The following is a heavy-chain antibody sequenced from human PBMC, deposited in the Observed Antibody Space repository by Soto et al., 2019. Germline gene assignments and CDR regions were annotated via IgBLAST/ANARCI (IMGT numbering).Heavy chain of an antibody. CDR2: IYYSGST. D-gene: IGHD4-4*01. J-gene: IGHJ4*02. V-gene: IGHV4-31*03. CDR1: GGSISSGGYY. Sequence: SETLSLTCTVSGGSISSGGYYWSWIRQHPGKGLEWIGYIYYSGSTYYNPSLKSRVTISVDTSKNQFSLKLSSVTGADTAVYYCARGHRYDYSRDYWGQGTLVTVSS. CDR3: ARGHRYDYSRDY.